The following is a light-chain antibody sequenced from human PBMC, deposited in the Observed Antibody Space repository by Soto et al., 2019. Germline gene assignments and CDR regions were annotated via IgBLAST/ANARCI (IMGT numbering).Light chain of an antibody. CDR2: SNN. CDR1: SSNIGSNT. Sequence: QSVLTQPPSASGTPGQRVTISCSGSSSNIGSNTVNWYQQLPGTAPKLVIYSNNQRPSGVPDRFSGSKSGTSASLAISGLQSEDEADYYCPAWDDSLNGWVFGGGTKLTVL. V-gene: IGLV1-44*01. J-gene: IGLJ3*02. CDR3: PAWDDSLNGWV.